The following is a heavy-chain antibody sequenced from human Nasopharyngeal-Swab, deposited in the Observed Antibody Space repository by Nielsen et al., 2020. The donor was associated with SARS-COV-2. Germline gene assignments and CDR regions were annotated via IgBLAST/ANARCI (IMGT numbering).Heavy chain of an antibody. CDR1: AHSFTSHW. CDR2: IHPGDSDT. D-gene: IGHD3-3*01. J-gene: IGHJ6*02. Sequence: SLTPSSMGSAHSFTSHWIGWVRHLPGKGLEWMGIIHPGDSDTRYSPSIQGQVTISADKSIRTAYRQWSSLKASDTAMYYCARRIGGRSGYFGMDVWGQGTTVTVSS. CDR3: ARRIGGRSGYFGMDV. V-gene: IGHV5-51*01.